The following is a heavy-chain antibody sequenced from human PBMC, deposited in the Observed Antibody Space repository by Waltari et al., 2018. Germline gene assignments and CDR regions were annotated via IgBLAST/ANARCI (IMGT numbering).Heavy chain of an antibody. Sequence: EVQLVESGGVVVQPGGSLRLSCAASGFTFDDYNMHWVRQAPGKGLEWVSLISWDGGSTYYADSVKGRFTISRDNSKNSLYLQMNSLRTEDTALYYCAKEVVTTSVDYYFDYWGQGTLVTVSS. CDR3: AKEVVTTSVDYYFDY. D-gene: IGHD2-21*02. J-gene: IGHJ4*02. CDR2: ISWDGGST. V-gene: IGHV3-43*01. CDR1: GFTFDDYN.